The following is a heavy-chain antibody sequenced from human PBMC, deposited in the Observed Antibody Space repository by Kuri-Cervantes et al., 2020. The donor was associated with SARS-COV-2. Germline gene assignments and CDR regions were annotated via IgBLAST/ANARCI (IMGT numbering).Heavy chain of an antibody. J-gene: IGHJ4*02. D-gene: IGHD1-26*01. Sequence: GESLKISGAASGFTFSNYWMHWVRQAPGKGLVWVSRTNTDGSSTSYADSVKGRFTISRDNAKNTLYLQMNSLRAEDTAVYYCARAFLRGGSDYWGQGTLVTVSS. V-gene: IGHV3-74*01. CDR2: TNTDGSST. CDR1: GFTFSNYW. CDR3: ARAFLRGGSDY.